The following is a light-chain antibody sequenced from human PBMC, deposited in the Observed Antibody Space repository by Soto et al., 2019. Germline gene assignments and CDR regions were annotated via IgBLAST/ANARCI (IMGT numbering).Light chain of an antibody. CDR1: QSVSSY. J-gene: IGKJ1*01. CDR3: HQYNFWPT. V-gene: IGKV3-11*01. Sequence: EIMLTQSPATLSLSLGERATLSCRASQSVSSYLAWYQQKPGQAPRLLIYEALNRATGIPDRFSGSGSGTDFTLTISSLQSEDFAVYYCHQYNFWPTFGQGTKVDIK. CDR2: EAL.